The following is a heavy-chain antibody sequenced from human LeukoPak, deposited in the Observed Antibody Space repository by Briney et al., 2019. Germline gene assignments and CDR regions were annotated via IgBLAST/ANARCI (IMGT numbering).Heavy chain of an antibody. CDR2: IYYSGST. CDR1: GGSISSYY. Sequence: NPSETLSLTCTVSGGSISSYYWSWIRQPPGKGLEWIGYIYYSGSTNYNPSLKSRVTISVDTSKNQFSLKLSSVTAADTAVYYCARVGSSWSFDPWGQGTLVTVSS. D-gene: IGHD6-13*01. CDR3: ARVGSSWSFDP. J-gene: IGHJ5*02. V-gene: IGHV4-59*01.